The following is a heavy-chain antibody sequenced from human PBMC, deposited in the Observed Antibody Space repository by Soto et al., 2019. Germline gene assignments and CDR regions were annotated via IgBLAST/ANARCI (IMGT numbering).Heavy chain of an antibody. V-gene: IGHV1-18*01. D-gene: IGHD1-26*01. CDR1: GYTFTSYG. Sequence: QIQLVQSGAEVKKPGASVKVSCKASGYTFTSYGISWVRQAPGQGLEWMGWISAYNDNTNYAQKLQGRVTMTTDTSTSTADMELRSLRSDATAVYFCAKDQLGDTGDYWGQGTLVTVSS. CDR3: AKDQLGDTGDY. CDR2: ISAYNDNT. J-gene: IGHJ4*02.